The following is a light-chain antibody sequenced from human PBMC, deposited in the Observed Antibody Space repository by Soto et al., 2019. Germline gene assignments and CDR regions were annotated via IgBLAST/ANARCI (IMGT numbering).Light chain of an antibody. V-gene: IGKV3-15*01. Sequence: EIVMTQSPATLSVSPGERATLSCRASQSVSSKLVWYQQKPGQAPRLLIYGASTRATRIPARFSGSGSGTEFTLTISSLQSEDFSVYYCQQYNNWPPYTFGQGTKLEIK. CDR1: QSVSSK. CDR3: QQYNNWPPYT. CDR2: GAS. J-gene: IGKJ2*01.